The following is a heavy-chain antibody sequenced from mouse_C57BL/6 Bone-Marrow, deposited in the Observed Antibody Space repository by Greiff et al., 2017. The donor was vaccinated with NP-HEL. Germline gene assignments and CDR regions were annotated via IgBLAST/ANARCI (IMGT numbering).Heavy chain of an antibody. Sequence: DVKLQESGPVLVKPGASVKMSCKASGYTFTDYYMNWVKQSHGKSLEWIGVINPYNGGTSYNQKFKGKATLTVSESTSPAYMELNSLTSEDSAVYYCASEGYYGPFDYWGQGTTLTVSS. V-gene: IGHV1-19*01. D-gene: IGHD1-2*01. CDR1: GYTFTDYY. CDR2: INPYNGGT. CDR3: ASEGYYGPFDY. J-gene: IGHJ2*01.